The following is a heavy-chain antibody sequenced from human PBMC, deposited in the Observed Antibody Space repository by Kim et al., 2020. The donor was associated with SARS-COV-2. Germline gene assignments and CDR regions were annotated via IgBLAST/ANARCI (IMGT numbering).Heavy chain of an antibody. Sequence: NYADTVRGRFTISRDKSKNTVDLQMNSLRVEDTAVYYCARAREKSFDYWGQGTLVTVSS. V-gene: IGHV3-33*01. J-gene: IGHJ4*02. CDR3: ARAREKSFDY.